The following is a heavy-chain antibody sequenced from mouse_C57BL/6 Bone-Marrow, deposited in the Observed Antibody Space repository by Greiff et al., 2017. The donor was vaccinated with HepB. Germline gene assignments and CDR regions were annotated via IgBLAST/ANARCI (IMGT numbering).Heavy chain of an antibody. CDR3: ARPLMNGYWFAY. V-gene: IGHV1-63*01. J-gene: IGHJ3*01. CDR1: GYTFTNYW. D-gene: IGHD2-3*01. Sequence: QVQLKQSGAELVRPGTSVKMSCKASGYTFTNYWIGWAKQRPGHGLEWIGDIYPGGGYTNYNEKFKGKATLTADKSSSTAYMQFISLTSEDSAIYYCARPLMNGYWFAYWGQGTLVTVSA. CDR2: IYPGGGYT.